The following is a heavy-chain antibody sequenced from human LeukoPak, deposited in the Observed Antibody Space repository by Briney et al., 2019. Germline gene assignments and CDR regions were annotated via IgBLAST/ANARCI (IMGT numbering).Heavy chain of an antibody. CDR1: GGSFSGYY. Sequence: PSETLSLTCAVYGGSFSGYYWSWIRQPAGKGLEWIGRIYTSGSTNYNPSLKSRVTMSVDTSKNQFSLKLSSVTAADTAVYYCARERLYSSSWTDKYNWFDPWGQGTLVTVSS. D-gene: IGHD6-13*01. CDR3: ARERLYSSSWTDKYNWFDP. CDR2: IYTSGST. J-gene: IGHJ5*02. V-gene: IGHV4-4*07.